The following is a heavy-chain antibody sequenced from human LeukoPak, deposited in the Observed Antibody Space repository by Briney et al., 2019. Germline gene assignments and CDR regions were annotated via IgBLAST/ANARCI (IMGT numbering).Heavy chain of an antibody. Sequence: AGGSLRLSCAASGFTFSSYSMNWVRQAPGKGLEWVSSISSSSSYIYYADSVKGRFTISRDNAKNSLYLQMNSLRAEDTAVYYCASTEGDYDNSYYFDYWGQGTLVTGSS. CDR1: GFTFSSYS. CDR2: ISSSSSYI. CDR3: ASTEGDYDNSYYFDY. V-gene: IGHV3-21*01. D-gene: IGHD4-17*01. J-gene: IGHJ4*02.